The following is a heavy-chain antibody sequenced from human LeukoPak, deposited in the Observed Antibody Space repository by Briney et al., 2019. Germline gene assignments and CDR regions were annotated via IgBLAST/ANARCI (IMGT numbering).Heavy chain of an antibody. Sequence: GGSLTLSCAASGFIFTDHYMDWVRQAPGKGLEWVGRTRNKAENYITEYAASVQGTFTVSTEYSQNSLNLHMNTLKIEDTAVYYCVTWIRGPGYWGQGTLVTVSS. V-gene: IGHV3-72*01. J-gene: IGHJ4*02. CDR1: GFIFTDHY. CDR3: VTWIRGPGY. CDR2: TRNKAENYIT. D-gene: IGHD2-2*03.